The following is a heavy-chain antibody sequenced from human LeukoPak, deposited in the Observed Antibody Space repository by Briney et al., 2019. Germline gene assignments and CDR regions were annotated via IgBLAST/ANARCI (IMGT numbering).Heavy chain of an antibody. J-gene: IGHJ4*02. D-gene: IGHD3-10*01. CDR3: AKISGSGSSHSDS. Sequence: PGGSLRLSCAASGFTFSSFVMNWVRQAPGKGLEWVSSIGGSGGGTYYADSVKGRFTISRDNSENTLYLLMNTLRGDDTAVYYCAKISGSGSSHSDSWGQGTLVTVSS. CDR1: GFTFSSFV. CDR2: IGGSGGGT. V-gene: IGHV3-23*01.